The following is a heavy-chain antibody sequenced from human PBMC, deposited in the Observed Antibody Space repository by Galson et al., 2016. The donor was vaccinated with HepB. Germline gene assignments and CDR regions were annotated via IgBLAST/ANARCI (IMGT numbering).Heavy chain of an antibody. V-gene: IGHV3-53*01. CDR2: IYSDGST. D-gene: IGHD3-10*01. CDR1: GFTFSNNG. J-gene: IGHJ4*02. CDR3: ARSILRGVSAADY. Sequence: SLRLSCAASGFTFSNNGTSWVRQAPGEGLDWVSVIYSDGSTFYANSVKGRFTISRDNSKNTLYLQLNGLRAEDTAVYYCARSILRGVSAADYWGLGTLVTVSS.